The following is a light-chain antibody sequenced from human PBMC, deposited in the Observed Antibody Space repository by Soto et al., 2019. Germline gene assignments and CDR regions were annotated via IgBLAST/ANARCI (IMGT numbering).Light chain of an antibody. V-gene: IGKV1-9*01. CDR3: QQLQSYPLT. CDR2: AAS. J-gene: IGKJ4*01. Sequence: DIQLTQSPSFLSASEGDRVTITCRASQRISNFLAWYQQKPGKAPKLLIYAASTLQSGVPSRFSGSGSGTEFTLTISSLQPEDFATYYCQQLQSYPLTFGRGSKVELK. CDR1: QRISNF.